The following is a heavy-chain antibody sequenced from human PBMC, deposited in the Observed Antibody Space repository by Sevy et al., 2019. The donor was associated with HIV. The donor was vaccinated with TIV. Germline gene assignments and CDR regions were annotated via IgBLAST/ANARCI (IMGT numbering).Heavy chain of an antibody. CDR3: AKGPYYGGNSVLDY. J-gene: IGHJ4*02. D-gene: IGHD4-17*01. CDR2: ISYDGSNK. V-gene: IGHV3-30*18. CDR1: GFTFSSYG. Sequence: GGSLRLSCAASGFTFSSYGMHWVRQAPGKGLEWVAVISYDGSNKYYADSVKGRFTISRDNSKNTLYLQMNSLRAEDTAVYYCAKGPYYGGNSVLDYWVQGTLVTVSS.